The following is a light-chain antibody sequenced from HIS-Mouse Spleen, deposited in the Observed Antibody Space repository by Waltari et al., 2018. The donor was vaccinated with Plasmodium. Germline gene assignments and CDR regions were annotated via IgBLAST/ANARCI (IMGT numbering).Light chain of an antibody. CDR2: QDS. CDR3: QAWDSSTGV. V-gene: IGLV3-1*01. CDR1: QLGDKY. J-gene: IGLJ3*02. Sequence: SYELTQPPSVSVSPGQTASITCSGAQLGDKYACCYQQKPGQSPVLVIYQDSKRPSGIPERFSGSNSGNTATLTISGTQAMDEADYYCQAWDSSTGVFGGGTKLTVL.